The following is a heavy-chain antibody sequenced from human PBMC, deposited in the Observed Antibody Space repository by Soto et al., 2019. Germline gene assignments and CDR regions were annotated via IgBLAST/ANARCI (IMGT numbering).Heavy chain of an antibody. V-gene: IGHV4-39*01. Sequence: PSETLSLTCTVSGGSISSSSYYWGWIRQPPGKGLEWIGSIYYSGSTYYNPSLKSRVTISVDTSKNQFSLKLSSVTAADTAVYYCARHRGIEYSSSPDYYYYGMDVWGQGTTVTVSS. J-gene: IGHJ6*02. CDR3: ARHRGIEYSSSPDYYYYGMDV. D-gene: IGHD6-6*01. CDR2: IYYSGST. CDR1: GGSISSSSYY.